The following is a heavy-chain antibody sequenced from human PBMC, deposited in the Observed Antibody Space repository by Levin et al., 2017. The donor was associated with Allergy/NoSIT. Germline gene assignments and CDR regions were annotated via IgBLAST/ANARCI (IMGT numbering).Heavy chain of an antibody. Sequence: GGSLRLSCKGSGYSFTSYWIGWVRQMPGKGLEWMGIIYPGDSDTRYSPSFQGQVTISADKSISTAYLQWSSLKASDTAMYYCARHSVRDAFDIWGQGTMVTVSS. CDR3: ARHSVRDAFDI. CDR1: GYSFTSYW. CDR2: IYPGDSDT. J-gene: IGHJ3*02. V-gene: IGHV5-51*01.